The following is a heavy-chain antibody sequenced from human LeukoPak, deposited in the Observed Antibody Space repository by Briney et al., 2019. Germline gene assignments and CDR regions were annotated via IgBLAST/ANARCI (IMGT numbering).Heavy chain of an antibody. CDR2: ISSSSSYI. V-gene: IGHV3-21*01. Sequence: GGSLRLSCAASGFTFSSYSMNWVRQAPGKGLEWVSSISSSSSYIYYADSVKGRFTISRDNAKNSLYLQMNSLRAEDTAVYYCTRDPDSTSLHNWFDPWGQGTLVTVSS. D-gene: IGHD2-2*01. CDR3: TRDPDSTSLHNWFDP. J-gene: IGHJ5*02. CDR1: GFTFSSYS.